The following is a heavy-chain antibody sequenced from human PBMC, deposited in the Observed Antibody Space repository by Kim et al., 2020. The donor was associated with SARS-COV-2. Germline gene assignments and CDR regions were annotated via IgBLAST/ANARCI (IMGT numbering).Heavy chain of an antibody. CDR3: ARDKTTVTPLSRYGMDV. D-gene: IGHD4-4*01. Sequence: KGRLTSSRDNSKNTLYLQMNSLRAEETAVYYCARDKTTVTPLSRYGMDVWGQGTTVTVSS. V-gene: IGHV3-66*01. J-gene: IGHJ6*02.